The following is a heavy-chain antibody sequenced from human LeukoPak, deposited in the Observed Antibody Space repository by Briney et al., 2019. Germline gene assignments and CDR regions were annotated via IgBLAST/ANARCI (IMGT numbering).Heavy chain of an antibody. CDR3: ARVRLVPDIVVVPASNAGYWFDP. D-gene: IGHD2-2*01. CDR2: IYYSGST. CDR1: GGSISSSSYY. J-gene: IGHJ5*02. V-gene: IGHV4-39*01. Sequence: SETLSLTCTVSGGSISSSSYYWGWIRQPPGKGLEWIGSIYYSGSTHYNPSLRSRVTISVDTSKNQFSLNLSSVTAADTAVYYCARVRLVPDIVVVPASNAGYWFDPWGQGTLVTVSS.